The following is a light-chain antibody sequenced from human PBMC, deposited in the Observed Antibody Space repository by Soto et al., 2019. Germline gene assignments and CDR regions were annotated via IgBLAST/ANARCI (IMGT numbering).Light chain of an antibody. Sequence: IQLTQSPSSLSASVGDRVTITCRASQGISSYLAWYQQKPGKAPKLLIYAASSLQSGVPSRFSGSGSGTDFTLTISSLQPEDFATYYCQQSYSTPWTFGQGTRLEIK. V-gene: IGKV1-39*01. CDR3: QQSYSTPWT. CDR1: QGISSY. CDR2: AAS. J-gene: IGKJ5*01.